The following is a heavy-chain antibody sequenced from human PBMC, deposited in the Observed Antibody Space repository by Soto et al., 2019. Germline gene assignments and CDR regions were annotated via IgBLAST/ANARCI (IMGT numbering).Heavy chain of an antibody. Sequence: QVQLQESGPGLVKPSGTLSLTCAVSGGSISSSNWWSWVRQPPGKGLEWIGEIYHSGSTNYNPSLTSRVNISADKPRNQFSLKLCSGTAAVTAVDYCASIRWSSVYYYYYGMDVWGQGTTVTVSS. CDR1: GGSISSSNW. J-gene: IGHJ6*02. CDR2: IYHSGST. V-gene: IGHV4-4*02. D-gene: IGHD6-13*01. CDR3: ASIRWSSVYYYYYGMDV.